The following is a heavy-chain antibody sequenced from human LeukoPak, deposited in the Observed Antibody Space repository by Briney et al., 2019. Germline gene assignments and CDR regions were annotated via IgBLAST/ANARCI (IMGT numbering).Heavy chain of an antibody. D-gene: IGHD2-15*01. CDR1: GGSISSSSYY. V-gene: IGHV4-61*01. CDR2: IYYSGST. Sequence: SETLSLTCTVSGGSISSSSYYWSWIRQPPGKGLEWIGYIYYSGSTNYNPSLKSRVTISVDTSKNQFSLKLSSVTAADTAVYYCARWVDYFDYWGQGTLVTVSS. J-gene: IGHJ4*02. CDR3: ARWVDYFDY.